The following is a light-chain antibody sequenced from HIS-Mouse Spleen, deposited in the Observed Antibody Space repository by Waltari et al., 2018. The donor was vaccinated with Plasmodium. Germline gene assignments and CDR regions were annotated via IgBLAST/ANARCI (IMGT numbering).Light chain of an antibody. J-gene: IGKJ4*01. Sequence: DIQMTQSPSSLSASVADRVTITCRASQSISSYLNWYQQKQGKAPKILIYAASSLQSGVPSRFSGSGSGTDFTLTISSLQPEDFATYYCQQSYSTPPTFGGGTKVEIK. CDR3: QQSYSTPPT. CDR1: QSISSY. CDR2: AAS. V-gene: IGKV1-39*01.